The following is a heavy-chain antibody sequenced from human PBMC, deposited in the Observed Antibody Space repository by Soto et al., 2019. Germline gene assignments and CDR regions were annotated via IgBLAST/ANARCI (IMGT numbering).Heavy chain of an antibody. CDR2: IIPIFGTA. CDR3: ATLGDGYCSSTSCYGVFDY. CDR1: GGTFSSYA. Sequence: SVKVSCKASGGTFSSYAISWVRQAPGQGLEWMGGIIPIFGTANYAQKFQGRVTITADESTSTAYMELSSLRSEDTAVYYCATLGDGYCSSTSCYGVFDYWGQGTLVTVSS. V-gene: IGHV1-69*13. D-gene: IGHD2-2*01. J-gene: IGHJ4*02.